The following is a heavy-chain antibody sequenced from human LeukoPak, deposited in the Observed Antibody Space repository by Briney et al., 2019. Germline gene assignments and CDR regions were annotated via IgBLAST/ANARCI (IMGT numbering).Heavy chain of an antibody. CDR2: IRYDGSNK. V-gene: IGHV3-30*02. CDR1: GFTFSGYG. CDR3: AKDIGDCGANYFDY. D-gene: IGHD2-21*02. J-gene: IGHJ4*02. Sequence: PGGSLRLSCAASGFTFSGYGMHWVRQAPGKGLEWVAFIRYDGSNKYYADSVKGRFTISRDNSKNTLYLQMNSLRAEDTAVYYCAKDIGDCGANYFDYWGQGTLVTVSS.